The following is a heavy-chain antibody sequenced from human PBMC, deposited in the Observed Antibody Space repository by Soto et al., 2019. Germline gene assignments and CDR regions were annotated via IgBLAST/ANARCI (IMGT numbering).Heavy chain of an antibody. Sequence: GASVKVSCKTSGHTLINYYMHWVRQAPGQGLDWLGKIDPSGNGTSYAERFQGRITLASDASTKTVYVELSSLRSEDTAIYYCAINYYDSSGYLYWGQGTLVTSPQ. CDR2: IDPSGNGT. D-gene: IGHD3-22*01. V-gene: IGHV1-46*01. CDR3: AINYYDSSGYLY. CDR1: GHTLINYY. J-gene: IGHJ4*02.